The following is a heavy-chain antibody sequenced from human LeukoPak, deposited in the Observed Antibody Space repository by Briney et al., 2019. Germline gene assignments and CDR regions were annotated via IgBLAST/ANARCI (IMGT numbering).Heavy chain of an antibody. Sequence: GGSLRLSCTASGFTFGDYAMSWVRQAPGKGLEWVGFIRSKAYGGTTEYAASVKGRFTISRDDSKSIAYLQMNSLKTEDTAVYYCTREDRKAGLTDIYYFDYWGQGTLVTVSS. D-gene: IGHD1-20*01. CDR2: IRSKAYGGTT. CDR1: GFTFGDYA. V-gene: IGHV3-49*04. CDR3: TREDRKAGLTDIYYFDY. J-gene: IGHJ4*02.